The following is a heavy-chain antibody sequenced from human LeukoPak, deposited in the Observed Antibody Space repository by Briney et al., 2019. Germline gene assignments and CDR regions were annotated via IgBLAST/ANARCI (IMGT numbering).Heavy chain of an antibody. V-gene: IGHV3-11*04. CDR2: ISNSGSTV. CDR3: AREGGYYDSSGYCIRYFDL. D-gene: IGHD3-22*01. CDR1: GFTFSDYY. J-gene: IGHJ2*01. Sequence: KSGGSLRLSCVASGFTFSDYYMTWLRQAPGKGLEWLSYISNSGSTVFYADSVKGRFTISRDNAKNSLYLQMNSLRAEDTAVYYCAREGGYYDSSGYCIRYFDLWGRGTLVTVSS.